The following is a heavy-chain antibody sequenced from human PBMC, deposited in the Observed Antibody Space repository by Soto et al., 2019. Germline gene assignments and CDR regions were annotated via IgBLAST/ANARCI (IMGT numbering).Heavy chain of an antibody. CDR2: IDHDGPT. CDR1: GFIFSNYW. V-gene: IGHV3-74*01. CDR3: GRDSHGDY. J-gene: IGHJ4*02. Sequence: EVQLVDSGGGLVQPGGSLRLSCAGSGFIFSNYWMHWVRQAPGKGLEWVSRIDHDGPTDYAASVRGRFTISRDNAENTLYLQMNSLRPEDTAVYYCGRDSHGDYWGQGTLVTVSS.